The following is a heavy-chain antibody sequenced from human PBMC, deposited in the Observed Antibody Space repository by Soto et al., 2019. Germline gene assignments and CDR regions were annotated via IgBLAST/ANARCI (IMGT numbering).Heavy chain of an antibody. CDR1: GYSFTNYA. V-gene: IGHV1-3*01. D-gene: IGHD3-16*02. CDR3: VRAGYRSDWKYYFDY. Sequence: AASVNVSCKTSGYSFTNYAIHWVRQAPGQRLEWMGWINVGNAKTRFSQKFQGRVTISRDRSATTGYMELSSLRFEDTAVYYCVRAGYRSDWKYYFDYWGQGTLVTVYS. CDR2: INVGNAKT. J-gene: IGHJ4*02.